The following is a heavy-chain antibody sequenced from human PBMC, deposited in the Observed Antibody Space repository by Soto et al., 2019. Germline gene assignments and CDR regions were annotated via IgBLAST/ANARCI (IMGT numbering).Heavy chain of an antibody. D-gene: IGHD3-22*01. CDR2: ISYDGSNK. CDR1: GFPFSSYG. V-gene: IGHV3-30*18. Sequence: TGGSLSLSCTASGFPFSSYGMHWVRQAPGKGLEWVAVISYDGSNKYYADSVKGRFTISRDNSKNTLYLQMNSLRAEDTAVYYCANFPNYYDSSGYKGSRLDYWGQGTLVTVSS. CDR3: ANFPNYYDSSGYKGSRLDY. J-gene: IGHJ4*02.